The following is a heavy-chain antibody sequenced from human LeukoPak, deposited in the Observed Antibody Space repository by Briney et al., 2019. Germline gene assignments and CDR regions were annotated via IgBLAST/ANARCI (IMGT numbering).Heavy chain of an antibody. V-gene: IGHV3-74*01. CDR3: ARVRQGEWYFNL. CDR2: INTDGSRT. CDR1: GFTFSNYW. D-gene: IGHD1-26*01. J-gene: IGHJ2*01. Sequence: QAGGSLRLSCAASGFTFSNYWMHWVRQAPGKGLVWVSRINTDGSRTSYVDSVKGRFTISRDNAEDTLYLQMDSLRAEDTAVYYCARVRQGEWYFNLWGRGTLVTVSS.